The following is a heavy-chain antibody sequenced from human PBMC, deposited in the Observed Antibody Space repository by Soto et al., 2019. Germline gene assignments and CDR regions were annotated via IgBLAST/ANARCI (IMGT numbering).Heavy chain of an antibody. CDR1: GFTFSSYG. J-gene: IGHJ6*02. Sequence: QVQLVESGGGVVQPGRSLRLSCAASGFTFSSYGMHWVRQAPGKGLEWVAVIWYDGSNIYSLDSVNGRFTIPRDNSKNTLYLQMNSLRVEDTAIYYCARDLRTILGVVRSYDYYGMDVWGQGTTVTVYS. CDR3: ARDLRTILGVVRSYDYYGMDV. CDR2: IWYDGSNI. V-gene: IGHV3-33*03. D-gene: IGHD3-3*01.